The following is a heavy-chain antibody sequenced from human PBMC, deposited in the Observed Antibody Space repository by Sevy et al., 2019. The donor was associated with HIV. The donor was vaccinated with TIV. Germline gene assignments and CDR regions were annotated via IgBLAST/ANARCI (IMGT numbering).Heavy chain of an antibody. Sequence: GGSLRLSCAASGFIFSTYWMSWVRQAPGKGLECVANIKEDGIEKCYVVSVKGRFTISRDNAKNSLYLQMSSLRAEDTAVYYCARGGKYPGYWGQGTLVTVSS. V-gene: IGHV3-7*01. CDR2: IKEDGIEK. D-gene: IGHD1-26*01. CDR3: ARGGKYPGY. J-gene: IGHJ4*02. CDR1: GFIFSTYW.